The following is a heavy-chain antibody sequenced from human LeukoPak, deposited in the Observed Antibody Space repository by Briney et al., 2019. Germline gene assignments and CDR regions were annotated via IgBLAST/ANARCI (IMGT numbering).Heavy chain of an antibody. D-gene: IGHD3-22*01. CDR3: AREHYYDSSGYYYVGYFDY. CDR1: GFTVSSNY. V-gene: IGHV3-53*05. CDR2: IYSGGST. J-gene: IGHJ4*02. Sequence: PGGSLRLSCAASGFTVSSNYMSWVRQAPGRGLEWVSVIYSGGSTYYADSVKGRFTISRDNSKNTLYLQMNSLRAGDTAVYYCAREHYYDSSGYYYVGYFDYWGQGTLVTVSS.